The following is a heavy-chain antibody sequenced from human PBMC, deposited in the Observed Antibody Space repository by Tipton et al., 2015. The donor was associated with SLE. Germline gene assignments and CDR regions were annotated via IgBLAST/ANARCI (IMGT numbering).Heavy chain of an antibody. CDR3: ARHRDGACCDAFDI. D-gene: IGHD2-21*02. CDR2: IHRRGST. V-gene: IGHV4-4*02. J-gene: IGHJ3*02. Sequence: TLSLTCDVSGDSVSSDKWWSWVRQSPGKGLEWIGEIHRRGSTNYNPSVKSRVTISLDRSKNQISLSLTTVTAADTAVYYCARHRDGACCDAFDIWGKGTTVTVSS. CDR1: GDSVSSDKW.